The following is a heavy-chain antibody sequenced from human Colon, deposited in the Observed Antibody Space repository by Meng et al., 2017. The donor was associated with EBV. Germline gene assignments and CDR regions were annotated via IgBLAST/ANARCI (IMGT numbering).Heavy chain of an antibody. CDR3: ARRRGGSGRDC. CDR2: IYHSGST. V-gene: IGHV4-39*01. CDR1: GGSISSNGYY. Sequence: HLPLRESGPGPVKPSETLSLPCPVSGGSISSNGYYWDWVRQPPGKGLEWFGAIYHSGSTSYNPSLQSRVTMFVDTSKNQFSLMSTSVTATDTAVYYCARRRGGSGRDCWGQGTLVTVSS. J-gene: IGHJ4*02. D-gene: IGHD3-10*01.